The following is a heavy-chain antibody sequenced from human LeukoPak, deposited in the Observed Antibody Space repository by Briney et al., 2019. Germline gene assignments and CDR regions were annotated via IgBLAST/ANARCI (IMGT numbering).Heavy chain of an antibody. J-gene: IGHJ5*01. CDR3: ARGRRLWFGEFDW. V-gene: IGHV3-13*01. CDR1: GFTFSSYD. Sequence: GGSLRLSCAASGFTFSSYDMHWVRQATGKGLEWVSAIGTAGDTYYPGSVKGRFTISRENAKNSSYLQMNSLRAGDTAVYYCARGRRLWFGEFDWWGQGTLVTVSS. CDR2: IGTAGDT. D-gene: IGHD3-10*01.